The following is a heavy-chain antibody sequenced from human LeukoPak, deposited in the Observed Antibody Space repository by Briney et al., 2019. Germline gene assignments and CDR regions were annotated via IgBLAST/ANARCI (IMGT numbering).Heavy chain of an antibody. D-gene: IGHD3/OR15-3a*01. Sequence: SETLSLTCTVSGGSISSSSYYWGWIRQPPGKGLEWIGYIYYSGITNYNPSLNSRVTISIDRSKNQFSLKLSSVTAADTAVYYCARAPFFDFWTGYYFDYWGQGTLVTVSS. CDR1: GGSISSSSYY. CDR3: ARAPFFDFWTGYYFDY. J-gene: IGHJ4*02. V-gene: IGHV4-61*05. CDR2: IYYSGIT.